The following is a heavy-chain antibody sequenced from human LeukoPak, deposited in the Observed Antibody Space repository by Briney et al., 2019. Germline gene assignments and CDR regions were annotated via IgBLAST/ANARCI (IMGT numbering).Heavy chain of an antibody. J-gene: IGHJ3*02. V-gene: IGHV3-73*01. CDR3: TRYDSSGIPPVAFDI. CDR2: IRSKANSYAT. D-gene: IGHD3-22*01. CDR1: GFTFSGSA. Sequence: GGSLRLSCAASGFTFSGSAMHWVRQASGKGLEWVGRIRSKANSYATAYAASVKGRFTISRDDSKNTAYLQMNSLKTEDTAVYYCTRYDSSGIPPVAFDIWGQGTMVTVSS.